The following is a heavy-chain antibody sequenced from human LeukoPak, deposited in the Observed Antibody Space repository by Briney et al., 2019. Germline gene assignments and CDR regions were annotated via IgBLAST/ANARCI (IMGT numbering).Heavy chain of an antibody. Sequence: GRSLRLSCAASGFTFSSYEMNWVRQAPGKGLEWVSYISSSGSTFYYADSVKGRFTISRDNAKNSVYLQMNSLRAEDTAVYYCARAGPFEIWGQGTMVSVSS. J-gene: IGHJ3*02. CDR2: ISSSGSTF. V-gene: IGHV3-48*03. CDR1: GFTFSSYE. CDR3: ARAGPFEI.